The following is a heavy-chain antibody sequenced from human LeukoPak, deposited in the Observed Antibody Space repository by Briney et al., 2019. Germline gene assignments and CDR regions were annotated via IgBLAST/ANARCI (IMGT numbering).Heavy chain of an antibody. V-gene: IGHV3-21*01. CDR3: ATDRMIGGFDP. Sequence: PGGSLRLSCAAPGFTFTSYSMNSVRQAPGKGLEWVSSISSSSTYIYYADSVKGRFTISRDNAKNSLYLQINSLRAEDTAVYYCATDRMIGGFDPWGQGTLVTVSS. J-gene: IGHJ5*02. D-gene: IGHD3-10*02. CDR2: ISSSSTYI. CDR1: GFTFTSYS.